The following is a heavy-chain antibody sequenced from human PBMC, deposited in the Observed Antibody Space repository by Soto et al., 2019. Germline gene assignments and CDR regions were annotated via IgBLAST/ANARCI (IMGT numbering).Heavy chain of an antibody. Sequence: GGSLRLSCAASGFTFSTYGMHWVRQAPGKGLEWVAVISYDGSNKYYTDSVKGRFTISRDNSKNTLYLQMNSLRPEDTAVYYCAKGTNYYYYGMDVWGRGTTVTVSS. J-gene: IGHJ6*02. V-gene: IGHV3-30*18. CDR2: ISYDGSNK. CDR1: GFTFSTYG. CDR3: AKGTNYYYYGMDV.